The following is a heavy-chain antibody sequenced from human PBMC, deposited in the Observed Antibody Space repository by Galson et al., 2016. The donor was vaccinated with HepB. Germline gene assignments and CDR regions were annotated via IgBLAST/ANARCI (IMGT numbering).Heavy chain of an antibody. CDR1: GLTFSEYW. CDR3: AKKWSYGDYSYFDY. D-gene: IGHD4-17*01. Sequence: SLRLSCAVSGLTFSEYWMTWVRQAPGKGLEWVANINQDGSDKSYVDSMKGRFTISRDNAKNSLYLQMNRLRAEDTAVYYCAKKWSYGDYSYFDYWGQGTLVTVSS. V-gene: IGHV3-7*01. CDR2: INQDGSDK. J-gene: IGHJ4*02.